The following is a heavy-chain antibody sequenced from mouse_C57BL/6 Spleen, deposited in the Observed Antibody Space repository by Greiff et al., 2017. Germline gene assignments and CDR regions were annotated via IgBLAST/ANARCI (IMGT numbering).Heavy chain of an antibody. D-gene: IGHD2-4*01. CDR2: ISSGSSTI. CDR3: ARDDYERAMDY. Sequence: EVQGVESGGGLVKPGGSLKLSCAASGFTFSDYGMHWVRQAPEKGLVWVTYISSGSSTIYYADTVKGRFTISRDNAKNTLFLQMTSLRSEDTAMYYCARDDYERAMDYWSQETSVTVSS. J-gene: IGHJ4*01. CDR1: GFTFSDYG. V-gene: IGHV5-17*01.